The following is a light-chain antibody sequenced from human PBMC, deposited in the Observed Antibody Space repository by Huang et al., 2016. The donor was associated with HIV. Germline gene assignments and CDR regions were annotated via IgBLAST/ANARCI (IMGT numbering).Light chain of an antibody. CDR3: QQTDNIPRT. CDR2: SAS. V-gene: IGKV1-39*01. Sequence: DIQMTQSPSSLSASVGHRVTITCGASQSIMKFLNLYQQKPGEAPKLLMHSASSLQSGVTSRFSGSGSGTDFTLTITSLQPEDFATYYCQQTDNIPRTFGRGTKVVIK. CDR1: QSIMKF. J-gene: IGKJ1*01.